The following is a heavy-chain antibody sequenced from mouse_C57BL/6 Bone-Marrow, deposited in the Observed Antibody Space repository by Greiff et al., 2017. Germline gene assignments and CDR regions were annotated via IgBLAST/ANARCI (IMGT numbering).Heavy chain of an antibody. J-gene: IGHJ3*01. CDR3: AREGTGAWFAY. CDR2: IDPSDSYT. D-gene: IGHD3-3*01. Sequence: QVQLQQSRAELVKPGASVKLSCKASGYTFTSYWMQWVKQRPGQGLEWIGEIDPSDSYTNYNQKFKGKATLTVDTSSSTAYMQLSSLTSEDSAVYYCAREGTGAWFAYWGQGTLVTVSA. V-gene: IGHV1-50*01. CDR1: GYTFTSYW.